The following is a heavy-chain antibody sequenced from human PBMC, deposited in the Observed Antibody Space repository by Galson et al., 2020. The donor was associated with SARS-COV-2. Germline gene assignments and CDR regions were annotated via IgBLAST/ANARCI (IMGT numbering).Heavy chain of an antibody. D-gene: IGHD3-22*01. CDR2: IYYSGSS. CDR1: GGSISSDY. Sequence: ETSETLSLTCTVSGGSISSDYWSWIRQPPGKGLEWLGYIYYSGSSNYNPSLKSRVAISVDTSKKQFSLKLSSVTAADTAVYYCARVQRGDSSGFWFDPWGQGTQVTVSS. CDR3: ARVQRGDSSGFWFDP. V-gene: IGHV4-59*01. J-gene: IGHJ5*02.